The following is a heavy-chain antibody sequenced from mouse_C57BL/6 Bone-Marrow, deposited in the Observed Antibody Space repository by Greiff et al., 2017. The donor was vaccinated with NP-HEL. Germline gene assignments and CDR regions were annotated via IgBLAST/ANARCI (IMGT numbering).Heavy chain of an antibody. CDR1: GFTFTDYY. J-gene: IGHJ1*03. CDR3: ARYPYYYGSSFYWYCDV. CDR2: IRNKANGYTT. D-gene: IGHD1-1*01. Sequence: DVKLVESGGGLVQPGGSLSLSCAASGFTFTDYYMSWVRQPPGKALEWLGFIRNKANGYTTEYSASVKGRFTISRDNSQSILYLQMNALRAEDSATYYCARYPYYYGSSFYWYCDVGGTGTTVTVSS. V-gene: IGHV7-3*01.